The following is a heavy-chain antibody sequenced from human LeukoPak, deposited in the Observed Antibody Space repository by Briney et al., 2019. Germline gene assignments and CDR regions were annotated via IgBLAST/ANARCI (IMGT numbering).Heavy chain of an antibody. Sequence: SETLSLTCTVSGDSISSSSYYWGWIRQPPGKGLEWIGSIYYSGSTYYNPSLKSRVTISVDTSKNQFSLKLSSVTAADTAVYYCARDLRFLEWSLYNWFDPWGQGTLVTVSS. CDR1: GDSISSSSYY. CDR3: ARDLRFLEWSLYNWFDP. D-gene: IGHD3-3*01. J-gene: IGHJ5*02. CDR2: IYYSGST. V-gene: IGHV4-39*07.